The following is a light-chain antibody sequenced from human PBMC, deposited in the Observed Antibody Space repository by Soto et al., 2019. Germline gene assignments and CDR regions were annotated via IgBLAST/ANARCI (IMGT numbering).Light chain of an antibody. Sequence: EIVFTQSPVTLSLSPGERATLSCRASQSVSSSYLAWYQQKPGQAPRLLIYGASSRATGIPDRFSGSGSGTDFTLTISSLQPDDFATYYCQQYNSYSKTFGPGTKVDIK. CDR3: QQYNSYSKT. CDR2: GAS. V-gene: IGKV3-20*01. CDR1: QSVSSSY. J-gene: IGKJ3*01.